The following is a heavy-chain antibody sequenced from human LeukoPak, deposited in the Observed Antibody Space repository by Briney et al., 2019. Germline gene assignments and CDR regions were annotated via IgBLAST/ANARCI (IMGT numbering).Heavy chain of an antibody. CDR3: AKGISADGYNFERGADY. CDR1: GFTFSSYA. Sequence: GGSLRLSCAASGFTFSSYAMHWVRQAPGKGLEWVAVISYDGSNKYYADSVKGRFTISRDNSKNTLFLQMNSLRVADTAMYFCAKGISADGYNFERGADYWGQGTLVTVSS. J-gene: IGHJ4*02. D-gene: IGHD5-18*01. V-gene: IGHV3-30-3*01. CDR2: ISYDGSNK.